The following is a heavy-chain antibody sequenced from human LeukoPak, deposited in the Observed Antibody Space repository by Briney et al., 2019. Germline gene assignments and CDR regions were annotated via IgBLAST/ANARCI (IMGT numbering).Heavy chain of an antibody. J-gene: IGHJ4*02. CDR1: AFTFSDHS. CDR2: IAYDSSNT. V-gene: IGHV3-30-3*01. CDR3: ARVGGGNYHPLDY. D-gene: IGHD1-26*01. Sequence: PGGSLRLSCAASAFTFSDHSMHWVRQAPGKGLEWVSSIAYDSSNTYYADSVKGRFTISRDNSKNTLYLQLSSLRIEGTAVYYCARVGGGNYHPLDYWGQGTLVTVSS.